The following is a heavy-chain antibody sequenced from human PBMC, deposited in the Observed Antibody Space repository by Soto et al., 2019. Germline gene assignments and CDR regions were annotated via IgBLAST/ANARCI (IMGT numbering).Heavy chain of an antibody. CDR1: GFTFSSYG. J-gene: IGHJ4*02. D-gene: IGHD3-10*01. V-gene: IGHV3-30*18. CDR2: ISYDGSNK. CDR3: AKTRLQNPMVRAGFDY. Sequence: GGSLRLSCAASGFTFSSYGMHWVRQAPGKGLEWVAVISYDGSNKYYADSVKGRFTISRDNSKNTLYLQMNSLRAEDTAVYYCAKTRLQNPMVRAGFDYWGQGTLVNVSS.